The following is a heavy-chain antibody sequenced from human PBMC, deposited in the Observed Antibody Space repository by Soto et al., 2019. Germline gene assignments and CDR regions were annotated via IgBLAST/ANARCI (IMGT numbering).Heavy chain of an antibody. CDR3: ARDTYSGYDFGL. CDR1: GASAAGGSYY. D-gene: IGHD5-12*01. Sequence: PSETLSLTCSVSGASAAGGSYYWSWVRRPPGKGLEWIGYIPSRGRPFYNPSLTSRGTISADTSKNQLSLQLTSVTAADTAVYYCARDTYSGYDFGLWGQGTLVTVSS. J-gene: IGHJ5*02. CDR2: IPSRGRP. V-gene: IGHV4-30-4*01.